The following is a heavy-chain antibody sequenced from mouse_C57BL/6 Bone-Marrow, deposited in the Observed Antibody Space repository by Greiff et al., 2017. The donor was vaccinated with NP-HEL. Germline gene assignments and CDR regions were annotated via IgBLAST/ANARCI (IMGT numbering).Heavy chain of an antibody. Sequence: DVKLVESGGGLVQPGGSMKLSCAASGFTFSDAWMDWVRQSPEKGLEWVAEIRNKANNHATYYAESVKGRFTISRDDSKSSVYLQMNSLSAEDTGIDYCTSGTGNYGAWFAYWGQGTLVTVSA. J-gene: IGHJ3*01. D-gene: IGHD2-1*01. CDR3: TSGTGNYGAWFAY. V-gene: IGHV6-6*01. CDR1: GFTFSDAW. CDR2: IRNKANNHAT.